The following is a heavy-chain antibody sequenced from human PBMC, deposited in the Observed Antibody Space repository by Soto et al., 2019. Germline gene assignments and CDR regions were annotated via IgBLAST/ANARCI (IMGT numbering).Heavy chain of an antibody. V-gene: IGHV1-69*02. CDR3: ASSHLNYYYYYGMDV. CDR2: IIPILGIA. CDR1: GGTFSSYT. J-gene: IGHJ6*02. D-gene: IGHD3-3*02. Sequence: SVKVSCKASGGTFSSYTISWVRQALGQGLEWMGRIIPILGIANYAQKFQGRVTITADKSTSTAYMELSSLRSEDTAVYYCASSHLNYYYYYGMDVWGQGTTVTVSS.